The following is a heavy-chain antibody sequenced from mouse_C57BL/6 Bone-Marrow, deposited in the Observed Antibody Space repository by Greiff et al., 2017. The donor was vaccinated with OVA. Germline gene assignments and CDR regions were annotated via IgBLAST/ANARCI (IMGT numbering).Heavy chain of an antibody. Sequence: EVQLQQSGPELVKPGASVKISCKASGYTFTDYYMNWVKQSHGKSLEWIGDINPNNGGTSYNQKFKGKATLTVDKSSSTAYMELRSLTSEDSAVYYCARYYYGNSSWFAYWGQGTLVTVSA. CDR1: GYTFTDYY. V-gene: IGHV1-26*01. J-gene: IGHJ3*01. CDR3: ARYYYGNSSWFAY. D-gene: IGHD2-1*01. CDR2: INPNNGGT.